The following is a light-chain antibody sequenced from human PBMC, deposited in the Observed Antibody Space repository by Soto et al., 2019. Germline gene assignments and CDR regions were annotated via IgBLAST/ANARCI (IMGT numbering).Light chain of an antibody. J-gene: IGLJ2*01. Sequence: QYVLTQPPSASGSPGQSVTISCTGNSSDVGGYNYVSWYQHHPGKAPKLMIYEVSKRPSGVPDRFSGSKSGNTASLTVSGLQADDDADYYCTSYAGSNNVVFGGGTKLTVL. CDR3: TSYAGSNNVV. CDR2: EVS. V-gene: IGLV2-8*01. CDR1: SSDVGGYNY.